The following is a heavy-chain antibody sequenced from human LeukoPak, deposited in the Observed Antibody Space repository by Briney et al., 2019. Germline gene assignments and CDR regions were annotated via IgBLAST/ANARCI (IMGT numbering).Heavy chain of an antibody. CDR1: GYTFTSYD. CDR2: MNPNSGNT. J-gene: IGHJ4*01. Sequence: ASVKVSCKASGYTFTSYDINWVRQATGQGLEWMGWMNPNSGNTGYAQKFQGRVTMTRNTSISTAYMELSSLRSEDTAVYYCARAIGSGPGGHFDFWGRGILVPVSS. CDR3: ARAIGSGPGGHFDF. D-gene: IGHD3-10*01. V-gene: IGHV1-8*01.